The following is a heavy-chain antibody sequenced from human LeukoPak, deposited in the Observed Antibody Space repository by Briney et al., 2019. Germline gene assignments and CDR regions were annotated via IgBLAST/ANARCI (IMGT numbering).Heavy chain of an antibody. J-gene: IGHJ4*02. Sequence: GGSLRLSCAASGFTVSSNYMSWVRQAPGKGLEWVSVIYSGGSTYYADSVRGRFTISRDNSKNALYLQMNSLRVEDTAVYYCAIDPNWGTHSWGQGVLATVSS. V-gene: IGHV3-53*01. CDR1: GFTVSSNY. CDR3: AIDPNWGTHS. CDR2: IYSGGST. D-gene: IGHD7-27*01.